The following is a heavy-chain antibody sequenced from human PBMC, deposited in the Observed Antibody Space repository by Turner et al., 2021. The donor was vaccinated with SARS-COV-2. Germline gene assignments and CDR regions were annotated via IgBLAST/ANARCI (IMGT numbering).Heavy chain of an antibody. CDR1: GFTLSNSA. CDR3: AKVSAKRITMILRPWEGPFDI. CDR2: LSGSVGST. Sequence: ELQLLESGGGLVQPGGSLRLSCAASGFTLSNSAMNWVRQAPGKGLEWVSTLSGSVGSTDYADSVKGRFTISRDNSKNTLYLQMNSLRLEDTARYYCAKVSAKRITMILRPWEGPFDIWGQGTMVTISS. J-gene: IGHJ3*02. D-gene: IGHD3-22*01. V-gene: IGHV3-23*01.